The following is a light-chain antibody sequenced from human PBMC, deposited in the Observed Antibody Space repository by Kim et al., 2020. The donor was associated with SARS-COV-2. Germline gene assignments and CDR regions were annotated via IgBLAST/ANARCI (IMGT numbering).Light chain of an antibody. CDR1: NMGSQT. CDR3: QVWDSSSDHVV. J-gene: IGLJ2*01. Sequence: PGRSARVTSGGNNMGSQTVLLYQQKPWLAPVLVIYYDSDRPSGTPERFSGSNSGNTATLTISRVEARDVANYYCQVWDSSSDHVVFGGGTQLTVL. CDR2: YDS. V-gene: IGLV3-21*04.